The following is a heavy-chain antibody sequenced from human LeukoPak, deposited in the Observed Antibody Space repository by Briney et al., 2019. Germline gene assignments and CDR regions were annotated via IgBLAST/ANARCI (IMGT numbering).Heavy chain of an antibody. CDR1: GGSISSYY. D-gene: IGHD3-10*01. J-gene: IGHJ5*02. CDR3: ARVNYYGSGSYGWFDP. CDR2: IYYSGST. V-gene: IGHV4-59*01. Sequence: SETLSLTCTVSGGSISSYYWSWIRQPPGKGLEWIGYIYYSGSTNYNPSLKSRVTISVDTSENQFSLKLSSVTAADTAVYYCARVNYYGSGSYGWFDPWGQGTLVTVSS.